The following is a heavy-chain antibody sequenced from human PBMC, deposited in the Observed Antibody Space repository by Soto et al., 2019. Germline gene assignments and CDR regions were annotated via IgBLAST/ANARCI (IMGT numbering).Heavy chain of an antibody. CDR1: GYIFTTYG. J-gene: IGHJ3*02. CDR3: ARDAPLLADAFEI. Sequence: QVHLVQSGAEVKKPGASVKVSCKASGYIFTTYGISWVRQAPGQGLEWMGWISSSNGNTNYAQKFQGRVTMTTDTSTRTAYMELRNLRSDDTAVYYCARDAPLLADAFEIWGQGTMVTVSP. CDR2: ISSSNGNT. V-gene: IGHV1-18*01. D-gene: IGHD3-3*02.